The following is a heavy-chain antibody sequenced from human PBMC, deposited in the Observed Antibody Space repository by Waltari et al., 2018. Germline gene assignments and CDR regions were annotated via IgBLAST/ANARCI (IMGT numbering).Heavy chain of an antibody. V-gene: IGHV3-53*01. Sequence: EVQLVESGGGLIQPEGSLTLSCAASGFTVINNSMTWVRQAPGKGLEWVSLVWSGGDTHYADSVKGLFTISRDNSKNTVYLQMHDLRAEETAIYYCSRNFHDPQDVWGQGTTVIVS. J-gene: IGHJ6*02. CDR3: SRNFHDPQDV. CDR1: GFTVINNS. D-gene: IGHD3-3*01. CDR2: VWSGGDT.